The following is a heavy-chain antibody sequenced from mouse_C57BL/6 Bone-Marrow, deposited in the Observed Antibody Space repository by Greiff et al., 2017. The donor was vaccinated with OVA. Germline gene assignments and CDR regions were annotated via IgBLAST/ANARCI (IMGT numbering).Heavy chain of an antibody. Sequence: VQLQQSVAELVRPGASVKLSCTASGFNIKNTYMHWVKQRPEQGLEWIGRIDPANGNTKYAPKFQGKATITADTSSNTAYLQLSSLTSEDTAIYYCARRVYYGSRRDWYFDVWGTGTTVTVSS. CDR2: IDPANGNT. CDR3: ARRVYYGSRRDWYFDV. V-gene: IGHV14-3*01. J-gene: IGHJ1*03. D-gene: IGHD1-1*01. CDR1: GFNIKNTY.